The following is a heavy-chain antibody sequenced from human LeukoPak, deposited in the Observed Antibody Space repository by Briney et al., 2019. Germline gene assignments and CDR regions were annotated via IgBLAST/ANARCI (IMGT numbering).Heavy chain of an antibody. CDR3: ARLDYGDYRGAFDI. CDR2: IYYSGST. D-gene: IGHD4-17*01. V-gene: IGHV4-39*01. CDR1: GGSISSSSYY. J-gene: IGHJ3*02. Sequence: SETLSLTCTVSGGSISSSSYYWGWIRQPPGKGLEWIGSIYYSGSTYYNPSLKSRVTISVDTSKNQFSLKLSSVTAADTAVYYCARLDYGDYRGAFDIWGLGTMVTVSS.